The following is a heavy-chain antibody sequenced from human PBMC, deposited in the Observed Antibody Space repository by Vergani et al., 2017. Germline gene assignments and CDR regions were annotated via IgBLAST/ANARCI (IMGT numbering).Heavy chain of an antibody. V-gene: IGHV3-30-3*01. D-gene: IGHD2-2*02. Sequence: QVQLVESGGGVVQPGTSLRLSCVVSGFALNRHAMYWVRQAPGKGLELVVGISFYGTNEYYPDLVKGRFTISRDIAKNTLYLQVRSLRLEDTGVYHCVRDRGLCAGGRCYTEAWDYWGQGTPVTVSS. CDR1: GFALNRHA. J-gene: IGHJ4*02. CDR2: ISFYGTNE. CDR3: VRDRGLCAGGRCYTEAWDY.